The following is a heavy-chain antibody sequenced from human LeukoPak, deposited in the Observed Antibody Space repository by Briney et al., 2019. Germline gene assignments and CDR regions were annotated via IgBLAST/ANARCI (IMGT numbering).Heavy chain of an antibody. CDR2: INHRGST. J-gene: IGHJ4*02. CDR3: ARGREGPRSRD. V-gene: IGHV4-34*01. CDR1: GGSFSGYY. Sequence: SETLSLTCAVYGGSFSGYYWSWIRQPPGKGLEWIGEINHRGSTYYNPSLKSRVTTSVDTSKNQFSLKLTSVTAADAAVYYCARGREGPRSRDWGQGTLVTVSS. D-gene: IGHD3-10*01.